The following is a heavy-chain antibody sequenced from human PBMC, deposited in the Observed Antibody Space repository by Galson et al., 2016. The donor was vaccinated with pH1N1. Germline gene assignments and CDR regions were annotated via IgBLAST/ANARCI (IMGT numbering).Heavy chain of an antibody. CDR3: VRDSEYSAYDSFV. V-gene: IGHV3-48*01. J-gene: IGHJ4*02. D-gene: IGHD5-12*01. CDR2: ISNSDTT. Sequence: SLRLSCAASGFSFSNYSMNWVRQAPGKGLEWISYISNSDTTYNARSVKGRFTISRDNSKNTVYLQMNRLRAEDTAVYYCVRDSEYSAYDSFVWGQGTLVTVSS. CDR1: GFSFSNYS.